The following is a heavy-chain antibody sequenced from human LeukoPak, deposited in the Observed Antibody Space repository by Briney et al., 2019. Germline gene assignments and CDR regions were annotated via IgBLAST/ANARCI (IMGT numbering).Heavy chain of an antibody. J-gene: IGHJ4*02. CDR2: ISSSGSTI. D-gene: IGHD6-19*01. CDR1: GFTFSSYE. V-gene: IGHV3-48*03. CDR3: AREPGIAVAGTGGFDY. Sequence: GGSLRLSCAASGFTFSSYEMNWVRQAPGKGLEWVSYISSSGSTIYYADSVKGRFTISRDNAKNSLYLQMNSLRAEDTAVYYCAREPGIAVAGTGGFDYWGQGTLVTVSS.